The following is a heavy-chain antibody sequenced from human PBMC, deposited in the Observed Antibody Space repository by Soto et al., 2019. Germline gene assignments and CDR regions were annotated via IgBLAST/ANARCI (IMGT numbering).Heavy chain of an antibody. J-gene: IGHJ6*02. D-gene: IGHD3-10*02. CDR2: INPKFGDT. CDR1: GYTFTADY. Sequence: QVQLVQSGAEVKEPGDSVRVSCEASGYTFTADYIHWVRRAPGQGLEWMGWINPKFGDTTYAQDFQGRVSMTRDMSISTVYMELSRLTSDDTDIYYCARNMDYYYGRGSGNGHGVWGQGTTVTVFS. V-gene: IGHV1-2*02. CDR3: ARNMDYYYGRGSGNGHGV.